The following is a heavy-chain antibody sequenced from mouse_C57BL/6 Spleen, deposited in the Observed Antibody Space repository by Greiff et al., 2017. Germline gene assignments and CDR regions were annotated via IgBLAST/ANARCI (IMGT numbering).Heavy chain of an antibody. J-gene: IGHJ3*01. D-gene: IGHD1-1*01. CDR1: GYSITSGYY. Sequence: EVKLQESGPGLVKPSQSLSLTCSVTGYSITSGYYWNWIRQFPGNKLEWMGYISYDGSNNYNPSLKNRISITRDTSKNQFFLKLNSVTTEDTATYYCARSYYYGRTWFAYWGQGTLVTVSA. V-gene: IGHV3-6*01. CDR3: ARSYYYGRTWFAY. CDR2: ISYDGSN.